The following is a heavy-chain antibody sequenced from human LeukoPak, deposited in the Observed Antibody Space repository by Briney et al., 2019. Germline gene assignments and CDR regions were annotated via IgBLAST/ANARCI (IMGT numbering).Heavy chain of an antibody. Sequence: SETLSLTCTVSGGSISSSSYYWGWIRQPPGKGLEWIGSIYYSGSTYYNPSLKSRVTISADTSKNQFSLKLSSVTAADTAVYYCAGTYYDILTGYYESYNWLDPWGQGTLVTVSS. CDR3: AGTYYDILTGYYESYNWLDP. J-gene: IGHJ5*02. D-gene: IGHD3-9*01. CDR1: GGSISSSSYY. V-gene: IGHV4-39*01. CDR2: IYYSGST.